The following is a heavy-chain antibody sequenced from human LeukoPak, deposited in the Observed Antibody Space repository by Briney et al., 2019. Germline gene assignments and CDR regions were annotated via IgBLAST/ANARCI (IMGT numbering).Heavy chain of an antibody. V-gene: IGHV4-34*01. J-gene: IGHJ4*02. CDR1: GGSFSGYY. D-gene: IGHD5-18*01. Sequence: SETLSLTCAVYGGSFSGYYWSWIRQPPGKGLEWIGEINHSGSTNYNPSLKSRVTISVDTSKNQFSLKLSSVTAADTAVYYCARGRYSYGRDYWGQGTLVTVSS. CDR3: ARGRYSYGRDY. CDR2: INHSGST.